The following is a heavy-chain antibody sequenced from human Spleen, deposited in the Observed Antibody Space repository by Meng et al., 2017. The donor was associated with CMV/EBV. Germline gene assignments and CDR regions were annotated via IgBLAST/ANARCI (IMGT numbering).Heavy chain of an antibody. J-gene: IGHJ5*02. V-gene: IGHV3-23*01. CDR1: GFTFNLYA. Sequence: GESLKISCAASGFTFNLYAMNWVRHAPGKGLEWVSTISGSGGSKYYADPVKGRFTISRDNSKNILFLQLNSLRAEDTAVYYCAKTPEPLVRGVMNWFDPWGQGTLVTVSS. CDR3: AKTPEPLVRGVMNWFDP. CDR2: ISGSGGSK. D-gene: IGHD3-10*01.